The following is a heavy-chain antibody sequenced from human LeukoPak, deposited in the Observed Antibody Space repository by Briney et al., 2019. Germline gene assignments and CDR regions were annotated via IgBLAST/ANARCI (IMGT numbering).Heavy chain of an antibody. D-gene: IGHD3-10*01. CDR3: AKESQSMVRGVNQPENNFDY. J-gene: IGHJ4*02. CDR2: IRYDGSNK. CDR1: GFTFSLYA. Sequence: PGGSLRLSCAASGFTFSLYAMHWVRQAPGKGLEWVAVIRYDGSNKNCADSVTGRFTISRDNSKNTLYLQMNSLRAEDTAVYYCAKESQSMVRGVNQPENNFDYWGQGTLVTVSS. V-gene: IGHV3-30*04.